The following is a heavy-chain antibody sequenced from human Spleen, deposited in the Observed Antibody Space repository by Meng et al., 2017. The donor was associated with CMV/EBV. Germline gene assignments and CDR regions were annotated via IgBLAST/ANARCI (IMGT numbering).Heavy chain of an antibody. V-gene: IGHV1-69*12. CDR2: IIPIFGTA. CDR3: ATDYGDYQALGY. Sequence: QGQLVQYGAEVKTPGSSVKVTCKASGGTFSSYAISWVRQAPGQGLEWMGGIIPIFGTANYAQKFQGRVTITADESTSTAYMELSSLRSEDTAVYYCATDYGDYQALGYWGQGTLVTVSS. J-gene: IGHJ4*02. CDR1: GGTFSSYA. D-gene: IGHD4-17*01.